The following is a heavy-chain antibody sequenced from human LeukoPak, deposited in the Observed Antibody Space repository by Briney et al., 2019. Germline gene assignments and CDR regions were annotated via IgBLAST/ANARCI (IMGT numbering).Heavy chain of an antibody. J-gene: IGHJ4*02. CDR1: GYTFSKYG. Sequence: ASVKVSCKASGYTFSKYGITWARQAPGQGLEYMGWISAADGTTNYAQKVQGRVTMTTDTSTSTAYMELRSLRSDDTAVYYCARCGAAVTTHFSHWGQGTLVTVSS. CDR3: ARCGAAVTTHFSH. D-gene: IGHD4-17*01. CDR2: ISAADGTT. V-gene: IGHV1-18*01.